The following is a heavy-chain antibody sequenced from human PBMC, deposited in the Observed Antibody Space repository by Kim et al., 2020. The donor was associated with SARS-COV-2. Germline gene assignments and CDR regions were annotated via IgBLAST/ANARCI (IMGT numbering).Heavy chain of an antibody. J-gene: IGHJ4*02. CDR2: ISNSCSYI. CDR3: ARALPHSYESSAYKFYFDY. D-gene: IGHD3-22*01. Sequence: GGSLRLSCSASGFKFSSFRMIWVRQAPGKGLEWVSSISNSCSYIYYADSVKGRFTVSRDNAKNLLYLQMDSLRAEDTAVYYCARALPHSYESSAYKFYFDYWGQGP. V-gene: IGHV3-21*01. CDR1: GFKFSSFR.